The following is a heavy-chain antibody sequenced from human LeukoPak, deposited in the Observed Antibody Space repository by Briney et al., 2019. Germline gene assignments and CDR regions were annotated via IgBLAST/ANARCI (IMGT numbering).Heavy chain of an antibody. CDR1: GFTFSSYG. V-gene: IGHV3-21*01. J-gene: IGHJ3*02. D-gene: IGHD7-27*01. Sequence: GGSLKLSCAASGFTFSSYGLDWVRQAPGRGLEWVASISNSGAYIRYADSVKGRFTISRDNADKSLRLQMDSLRGDDTAVYYCASIWGSPDAFDIWGQGTMVIVSS. CDR2: ISNSGAYI. CDR3: ASIWGSPDAFDI.